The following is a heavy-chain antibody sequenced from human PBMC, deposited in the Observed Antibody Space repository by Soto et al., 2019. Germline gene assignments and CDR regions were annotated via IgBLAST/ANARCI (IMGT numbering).Heavy chain of an antibody. CDR3: ARDLGSYYYDSSGYFYFDF. Sequence: PSETLSLTCTVSGGSINNYYWSWIRQPAGKGLERIGRIYTDGTTNSNPSLRSRVSMSLDTSKKQFSLKLSSVTAADTAEYYCARDLGSYYYDSSGYFYFDFWGQGLLVTVSS. D-gene: IGHD3-22*01. V-gene: IGHV4-4*07. CDR2: IYTDGTT. CDR1: GGSINNYY. J-gene: IGHJ4*02.